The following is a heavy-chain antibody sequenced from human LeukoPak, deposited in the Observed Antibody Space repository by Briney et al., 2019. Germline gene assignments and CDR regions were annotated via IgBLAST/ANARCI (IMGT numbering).Heavy chain of an antibody. J-gene: IGHJ6*03. CDR3: ARAVVPAADYYYYYYYMDV. CDR2: ISAYGGNT. CDR1: GYTFTSYG. V-gene: IGHV1-18*01. D-gene: IGHD2-2*01. Sequence: ASVKVSCKASGYTFTSYGISWVRQAPGQGLEWMGWISAYGGNTNYAQKLQGRVTMTTDTSTSTAYMELRSLRSDDTAVYYCARAVVPAADYYYYYYYMDVWGKGTTVTVSS.